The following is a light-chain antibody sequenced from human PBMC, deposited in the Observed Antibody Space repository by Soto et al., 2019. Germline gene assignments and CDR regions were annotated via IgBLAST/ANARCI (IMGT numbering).Light chain of an antibody. Sequence: DIQRTQSPSSMSASVGDRVTITCRATQSVAKYVNWYQQKPGQAPNLLIYTSSNLQSGVPSRFTGSGFATDGTITISSLKKEDGARYYCQQNYSTTWTFGQGTKVDIK. V-gene: IGKV1-39*01. CDR3: QQNYSTTWT. CDR2: TSS. J-gene: IGKJ1*01. CDR1: QSVAKY.